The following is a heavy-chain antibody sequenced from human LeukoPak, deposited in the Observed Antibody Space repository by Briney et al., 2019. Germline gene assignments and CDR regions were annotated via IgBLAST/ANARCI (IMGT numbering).Heavy chain of an antibody. CDR2: IIPIFGTA. V-gene: IGHV1-69*05. J-gene: IGHJ3*02. Sequence: GSSVKVSCKASGGTFSSYAISWVRQAPGQGLEWMGRIIPIFGTANYAQKFQGRVTITTDESTSTAYMELSSLRSEDTAVYYCARVGSYSLNPGHDAFDIWGQGTMVTVSS. CDR3: ARVGSYSLNPGHDAFDI. CDR1: GGTFSSYA. D-gene: IGHD6-13*01.